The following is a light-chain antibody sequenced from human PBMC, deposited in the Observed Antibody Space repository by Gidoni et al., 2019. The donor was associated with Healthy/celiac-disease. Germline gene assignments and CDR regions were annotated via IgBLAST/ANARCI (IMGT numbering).Light chain of an antibody. V-gene: IGKV1-33*01. CDR2: DAS. CDR3: QQYDNPPLT. CDR1: QDISNY. J-gene: IGKJ3*01. Sequence: DIQMTPSPSSLSATVGDSVTITCSASQDISNYLNWYQQKPGKAPKLLIYDASNLETGVPSRFSGSGSGTDFTFTISSLQAEDIAAYYCQQYDNPPLTFGPGTKVDIK.